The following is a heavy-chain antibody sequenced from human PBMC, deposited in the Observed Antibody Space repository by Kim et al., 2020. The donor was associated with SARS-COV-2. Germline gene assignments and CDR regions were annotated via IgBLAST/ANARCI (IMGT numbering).Heavy chain of an antibody. D-gene: IGHD3-10*01. Sequence: RVTISVDTSKNQFSLKLSSVTAADTAVYYCARDLFHYGSGSYYNGNWFDPWGQGTLVTVSS. CDR3: ARDLFHYGSGSYYNGNWFDP. V-gene: IGHV4-30-2*04. J-gene: IGHJ5*02.